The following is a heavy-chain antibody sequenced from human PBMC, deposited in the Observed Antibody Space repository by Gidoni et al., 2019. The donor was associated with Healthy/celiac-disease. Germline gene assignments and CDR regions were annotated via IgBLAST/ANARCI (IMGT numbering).Heavy chain of an antibody. J-gene: IGHJ4*02. Sequence: QVQLVESGGGVVQPGRSLRLSCAASGFTFSSYGMHWVRQAPGKGLEWVAVIWYDGSNKYYADSVKGLFTISRDNSKNTLYLQMNSLRAEDTAVYYCARDQDSSGYYYAYWGQGTLVTVSS. CDR2: IWYDGSNK. D-gene: IGHD3-22*01. CDR3: ARDQDSSGYYYAY. V-gene: IGHV3-33*01. CDR1: GFTFSSYG.